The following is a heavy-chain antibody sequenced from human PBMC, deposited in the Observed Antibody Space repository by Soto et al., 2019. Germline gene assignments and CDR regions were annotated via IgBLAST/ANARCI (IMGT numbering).Heavy chain of an antibody. CDR3: TRERGLIVVVPAASSNGS. D-gene: IGHD2-2*01. Sequence: ASVKVSCKASGYTFTDYYMHWVRQAPGQGLEWMGWINPNSGGTNYAQKFQGRVTMTRDTSISTAYMELSRLRSDDTAVYYCTRERGLIVVVPAASSNGSWGQGTLVTVSS. V-gene: IGHV1-2*02. CDR2: INPNSGGT. J-gene: IGHJ5*02. CDR1: GYTFTDYY.